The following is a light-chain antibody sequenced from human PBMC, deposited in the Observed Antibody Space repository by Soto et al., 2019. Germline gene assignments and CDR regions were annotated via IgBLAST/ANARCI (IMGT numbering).Light chain of an antibody. V-gene: IGKV3-20*01. CDR3: QQYSSSSYP. J-gene: IGKJ2*01. CDR1: QSVSSSY. CDR2: GAS. Sequence: EIGLTPSPGTLSLSPGDRATLACRTSQSVSSSYLAWYQQKPGQSPRILIYGASRRATGIPDRFSGSGSGTDFTLTISSREPEDFAGYFCQQYSSSSYPFGQGTKLEIK.